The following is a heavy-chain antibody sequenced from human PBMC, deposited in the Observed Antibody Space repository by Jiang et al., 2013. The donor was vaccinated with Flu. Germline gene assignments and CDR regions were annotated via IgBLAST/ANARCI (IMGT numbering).Heavy chain of an antibody. CDR1: GYTFSSYG. CDR2: ISAYNGNT. CDR3: AKEEGIEVVAHDAFEI. Sequence: SGAEVKKPGASVKVSCQASGYTFSSYGISWVRQAPGQGLEWMGWISAYNGNTKYAEKFQGRVTMTTDTSTSTAYMELRSLGSDDTAVYYCAKEEGIEVVAHDAFEIWGQGTKVTVSS. J-gene: IGHJ3*02. V-gene: IGHV1-18*01. D-gene: IGHD6-19*01.